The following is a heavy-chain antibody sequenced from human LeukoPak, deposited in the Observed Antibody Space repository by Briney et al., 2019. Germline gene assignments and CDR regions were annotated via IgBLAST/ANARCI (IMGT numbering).Heavy chain of an antibody. D-gene: IGHD6-13*01. CDR2: MNPNNGNT. CDR3: ARLASSSWPLYYYYGMDV. V-gene: IGHV1-8*01. CDR1: GYTFTSYD. Sequence: ASVKVSCKASGYTFTSYDINWVRQATGQGLEWMGWMNPNNGNTGYAQKFQGRVTMTRSTSISTAYMELSSLRSEDTAVYYCARLASSSWPLYYYYGMDVWGQGTTVTVSS. J-gene: IGHJ6*02.